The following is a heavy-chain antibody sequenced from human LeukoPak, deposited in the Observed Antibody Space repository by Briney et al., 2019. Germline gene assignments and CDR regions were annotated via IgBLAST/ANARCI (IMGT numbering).Heavy chain of an antibody. Sequence: GGSLRLSCAASGFTFSNYNMNWVLQAPGKGLEWLSYISGGSITIYYADSVKGRFSISRDNAKNSLYLQMNSLRDEDTAVYYCVRVKSSAFDYWGQGTPVTVSS. CDR1: GFTFSNYN. V-gene: IGHV3-48*02. CDR3: VRVKSSAFDY. J-gene: IGHJ4*02. CDR2: ISGGSITI. D-gene: IGHD3-3*02.